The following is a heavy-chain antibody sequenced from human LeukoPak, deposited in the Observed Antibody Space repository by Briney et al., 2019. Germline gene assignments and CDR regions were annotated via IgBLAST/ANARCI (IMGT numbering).Heavy chain of an antibody. Sequence: SQTLSLTCAISGDSVSSNSVAWNWIRQSPSRGLEWLGRTYYRSKWYNDYAVYVKSRITINPDTSKNQFSLQLNSVTPDDTAVYYCARGNIAAAGYNWFDPRGQGNLVTVSS. CDR1: GDSVSSNSVA. D-gene: IGHD6-25*01. J-gene: IGHJ5*02. CDR3: ARGNIAAAGYNWFDP. CDR2: TYYRSKWYN. V-gene: IGHV6-1*01.